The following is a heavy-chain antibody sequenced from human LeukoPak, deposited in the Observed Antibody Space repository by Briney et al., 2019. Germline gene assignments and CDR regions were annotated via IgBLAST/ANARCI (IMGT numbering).Heavy chain of an antibody. CDR2: IGTAGNT. CDR1: GFTFSSRD. D-gene: IGHD6-19*01. CDR3: ARSKSYSSGWTDLDC. J-gene: IGHJ4*02. Sequence: LTGGSLRLSCAASGFTFSSRDMHWVRQPTGKGLEWVSVIGTAGNTYYADSVKGRFTISRENAKNSLYLQMDNLRAEDTAVYYCARSKSYSSGWTDLDCWGQGTLVTVSS. V-gene: IGHV3-13*01.